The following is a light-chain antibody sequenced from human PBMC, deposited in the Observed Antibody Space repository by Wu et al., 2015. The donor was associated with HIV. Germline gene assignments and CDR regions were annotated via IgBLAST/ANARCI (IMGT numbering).Light chain of an antibody. CDR3: QQSYSTPGT. CDR2: AAS. J-gene: IGKJ2*02. Sequence: DIQMTQSPSSLSASVGDRVTITCRASQSISNYLNWYQQKPGKAPNLLIYAASSLQSGVPSRFSGSGSGTDLTLTISSLQPEDFATYYCQQSYSTPGTFGQGTKLEIK. V-gene: IGKV1-39*01. CDR1: QSISNY.